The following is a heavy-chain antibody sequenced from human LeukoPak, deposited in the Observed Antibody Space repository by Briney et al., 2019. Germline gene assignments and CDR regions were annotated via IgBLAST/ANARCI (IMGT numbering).Heavy chain of an antibody. CDR2: IYHGDSDT. D-gene: IGHD1-7*01. CDR1: GYSFASYW. V-gene: IGHV5-51*01. J-gene: IGHJ5*02. CDR3: ARREGITGTTKWFDP. Sequence: GESLKISCKGSGYSFASYWIGWVRQMPGKGLEWMGIIYHGDSDTRYSPSFQGQVTISADKSISTAYLQWSSLKASDTAMYYCARREGITGTTKWFDPWGQGTLVTVSS.